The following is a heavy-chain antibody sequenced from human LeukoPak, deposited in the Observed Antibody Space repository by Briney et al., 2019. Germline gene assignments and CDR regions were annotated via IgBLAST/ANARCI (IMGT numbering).Heavy chain of an antibody. D-gene: IGHD6-13*01. J-gene: IGHJ4*02. CDR1: GFTFSSYS. CDR3: ARPPYSSSWYGDY. CDR2: ISSSSSSYI. Sequence: PGGSLRLSCAASGFTFSSYSMNWVRQAPGKGLEWVSSISSSSSSYIYYADSVKGRFTISRDNAKNSLYLQMNSLRAEDTAVYYCARPPYSSSWYGDYWGQGTLVTVSS. V-gene: IGHV3-21*01.